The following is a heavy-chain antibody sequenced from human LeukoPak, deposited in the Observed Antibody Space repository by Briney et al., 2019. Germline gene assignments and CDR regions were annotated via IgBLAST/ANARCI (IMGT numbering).Heavy chain of an antibody. CDR2: IRSKAYGGTT. V-gene: IGHV3-49*04. CDR1: GFTFGDYA. CDR3: TRESITMIYQRGAFDI. D-gene: IGHD3-22*01. J-gene: IGHJ3*02. Sequence: GGSLRLSCTASGFTFGDYAMSWVRQAPGKGLEWVGFIRSKAYGGTTEYAASVKGRFTISRDDSKSIAYLQMNSLKTEDTAVYYCTRESITMIYQRGAFDIWGQGTMVTVSS.